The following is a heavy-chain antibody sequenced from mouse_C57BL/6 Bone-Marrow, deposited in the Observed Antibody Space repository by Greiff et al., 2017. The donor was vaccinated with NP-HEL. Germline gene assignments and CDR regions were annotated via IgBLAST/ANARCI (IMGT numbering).Heavy chain of an antibody. CDR3: ARQLRLLDY. V-gene: IGHV3-6*01. Sequence: EVKLQESGPGLVKPSQSLSLTCSVTGYSITSGYYWNWIRQFPGNKLEWMGYISYDGSNNYNPSLKNRISITRDTSKNQFFLKLNSVTTEDTATYYCARQLRLLDYWGQGTTLTVSS. J-gene: IGHJ2*01. D-gene: IGHD3-2*02. CDR2: ISYDGSN. CDR1: GYSITSGYY.